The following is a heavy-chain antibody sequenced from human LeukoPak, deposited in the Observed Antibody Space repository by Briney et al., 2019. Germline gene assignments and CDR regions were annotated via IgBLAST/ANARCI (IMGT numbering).Heavy chain of an antibody. V-gene: IGHV1-2*02. CDR1: GYTFTGYY. D-gene: IGHD2/OR15-2a*01. CDR3: ARRGNLLFFQKSYYSYWEV. J-gene: IGHJ6*03. Sequence: VASVKVSCKASGYTFTGYYMHWVRQAPGQGLEWMGWINPNSGGTNYAQKFQGRVTMTRDTSISTAYMELSRLRSDDTAVYYCARRGNLLFFQKSYYSYWEVGAKGPRVTVSS. CDR2: INPNSGGT.